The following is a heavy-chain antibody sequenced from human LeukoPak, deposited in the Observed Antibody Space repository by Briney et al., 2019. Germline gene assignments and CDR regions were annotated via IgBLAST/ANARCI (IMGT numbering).Heavy chain of an antibody. V-gene: IGHV3-30*02. CDR1: GFTFSTYE. D-gene: IGHD3-10*01. J-gene: IGHJ4*02. CDR2: IRYDGSNK. Sequence: PGGSLRLSCAASGFTFSTYEMNWVRQAPGKGLEWVAFIRYDGSNKYYADSVKGRFTISRDNSKNTLYLQMNSLRAEDTAVYYCAKDPAAARGVMDYWGQGTLVTVSS. CDR3: AKDPAAARGVMDY.